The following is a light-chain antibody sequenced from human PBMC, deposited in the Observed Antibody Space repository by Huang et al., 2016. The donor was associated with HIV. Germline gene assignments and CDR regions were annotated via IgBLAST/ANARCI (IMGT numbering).Light chain of an antibody. V-gene: IGKV2-28*01. CDR1: QSLLRSNEYNS. CDR3: MQTLQTPWT. Sequence: DIVMTQSPLSLPVTPGEPASISCRSSQSLLRSNEYNSLDWYLQKPGQSPQLLIYLGSNRASGVPDRIRGSGSGTDFTLKISRVEAEDVGVYYCMQTLQTPWTFGQGTKVEIK. CDR2: LGS. J-gene: IGKJ1*01.